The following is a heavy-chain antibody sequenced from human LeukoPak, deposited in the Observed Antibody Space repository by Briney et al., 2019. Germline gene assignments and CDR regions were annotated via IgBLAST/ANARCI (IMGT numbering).Heavy chain of an antibody. CDR1: GGSISSYY. CDR2: IYYSGST. Sequence: SETLSLTCTVSGGSISSYYWSWIRQPPGKGLEWIGYIYYSGSTNYNPSLKSRVTISVDTSKNQFSLKLSSVTAADTAVYYCARPQAFSSNYVGYFDYWGQGTLVTVSS. V-gene: IGHV4-59*08. D-gene: IGHD4-4*01. J-gene: IGHJ4*02. CDR3: ARPQAFSSNYVGYFDY.